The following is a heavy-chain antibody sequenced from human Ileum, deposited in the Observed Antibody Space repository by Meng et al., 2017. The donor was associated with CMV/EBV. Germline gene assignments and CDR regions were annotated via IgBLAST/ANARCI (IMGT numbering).Heavy chain of an antibody. Sequence: QLPRPESGPGLVKSSETRSLICSFSGDSITTGNSYWSWIRQAPGKDMEWIGRFYSSDTYNYHPSLDSRVTMSLDTSKNQFSLNLRSVTAADTATYYCARGPGASTREGFDYWGLGTLVTVSS. CDR3: ARGPGASTREGFDY. CDR1: GDSITTGNSY. CDR2: FYSSDTY. J-gene: IGHJ4*02. V-gene: IGHV4-61*02. D-gene: IGHD1-26*01.